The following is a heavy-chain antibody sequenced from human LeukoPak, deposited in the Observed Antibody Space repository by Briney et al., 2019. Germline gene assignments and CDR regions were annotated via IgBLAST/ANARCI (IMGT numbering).Heavy chain of an antibody. V-gene: IGHV3-48*01. CDR3: ARESRIVVVPAASGY. CDR1: GFTFSSYS. J-gene: IGHJ4*02. Sequence: PGGSLRLSCAASGFTFSSYSMNWVRQAPGKGLEWVSYISSSSSTIYYADSVKGRFTISRDNAKNSLYLQMNSLRAEDTAVYYCARESRIVVVPAASGYWGQGTLVTVSS. D-gene: IGHD2-2*01. CDR2: ISSSSSTI.